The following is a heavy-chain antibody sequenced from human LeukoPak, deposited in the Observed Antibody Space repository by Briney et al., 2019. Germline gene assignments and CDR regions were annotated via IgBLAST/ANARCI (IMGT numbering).Heavy chain of an antibody. CDR1: GFDFGTYV. V-gene: IGHV3-23*01. D-gene: IGHD3-10*01. Sequence: GGSLRLSCAASGFDFGTYVMYWVRQAPGKGLEWVSALYGNGEGISYADSVKGRFAISRDNSKNTLYLQMNSLRPEDTALYYCAKLGVRSSAGEDYWGQGTLVTVSS. CDR2: LYGNGEGI. J-gene: IGHJ4*02. CDR3: AKLGVRSSAGEDY.